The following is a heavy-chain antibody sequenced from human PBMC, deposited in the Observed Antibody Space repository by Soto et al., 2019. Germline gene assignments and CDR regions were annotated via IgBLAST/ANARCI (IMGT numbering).Heavy chain of an antibody. CDR2: ISASSDAA. J-gene: IGHJ6*02. CDR1: GFPFSTSA. D-gene: IGHD1-26*01. Sequence: EVQLLESGGGLVQPGGSLRLSCAASGFPFSTSAMNWVRQAPGKGLEWVSVISASSDAAYYAESVKGRFASSRDNSKNTLYQQMNSLRAEDTAVYYCAKYSGSYPVYNGLSLWGQGTTVTVS. V-gene: IGHV3-23*01. CDR3: AKYSGSYPVYNGLSL.